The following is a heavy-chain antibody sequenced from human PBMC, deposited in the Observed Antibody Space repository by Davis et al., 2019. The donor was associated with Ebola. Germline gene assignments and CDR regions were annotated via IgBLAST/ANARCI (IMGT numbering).Heavy chain of an antibody. J-gene: IGHJ6*02. V-gene: IGHV3-30-3*01. D-gene: IGHD1-7*01. CDR1: GFTLSTYA. Sequence: GESLKISCAASGFTLSTYAMHWVRQAPGKGLEWVAVMSDDGSNKFYADSVKGRFTLSRDNPKNTLHLQMNSLRPEDTAVYYCAKNWNYVIYNAMDVWGQGTTVTVSS. CDR2: MSDDGSNK. CDR3: AKNWNYVIYNAMDV.